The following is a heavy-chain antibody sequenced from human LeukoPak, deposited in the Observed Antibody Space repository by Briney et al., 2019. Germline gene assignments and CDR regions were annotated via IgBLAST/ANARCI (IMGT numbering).Heavy chain of an antibody. Sequence: GASVKVSCKASGYTFTSYGISWVRQAPGQGLEWMGWISANNGHTHYAQKFQGRLTTTRDMSTRTVDMELRSLRSDDTAVYYCARDMRHYRYYESDEYYFNFEYWGQGTLVTVSS. J-gene: IGHJ4*02. CDR1: GYTFTSYG. V-gene: IGHV1-18*01. CDR3: ARDMRHYRYYESDEYYFNFEY. CDR2: ISANNGHT. D-gene: IGHD3-22*01.